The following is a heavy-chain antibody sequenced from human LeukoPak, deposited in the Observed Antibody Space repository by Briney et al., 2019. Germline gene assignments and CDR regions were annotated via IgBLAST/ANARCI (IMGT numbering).Heavy chain of an antibody. V-gene: IGHV3-53*01. D-gene: IGHD3-16*02. CDR1: GFTVSSNY. CDR2: IYGGGST. Sequence: GGSLRLLCAASGFTVSSNYMSWVRQAPGKGLEWVSVIYGGGSTYYADSVKGRFTISRDNSKNTLYLQMNSLRAEDTAVYYCARKSAGYHFDYWGQGTLVTVSS. J-gene: IGHJ4*02. CDR3: ARKSAGYHFDY.